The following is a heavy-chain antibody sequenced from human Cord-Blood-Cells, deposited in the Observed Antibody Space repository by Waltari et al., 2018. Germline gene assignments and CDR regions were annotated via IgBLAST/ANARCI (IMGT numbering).Heavy chain of an antibody. Sequence: QLQLQESGPGLVKPSETLSLTCTVSGGSISSSSYYWGWIRQPPGKGLEWIGSIYYSGSAYYNPSRKSRVTISVDTSKNKFSLKLSSVTAADTAVYYCARHPDYGDYVSYYFDYWGQGTLVTVSS. V-gene: IGHV4-39*01. CDR2: IYYSGSA. CDR3: ARHPDYGDYVSYYFDY. D-gene: IGHD4-17*01. J-gene: IGHJ4*02. CDR1: GGSISSSSYY.